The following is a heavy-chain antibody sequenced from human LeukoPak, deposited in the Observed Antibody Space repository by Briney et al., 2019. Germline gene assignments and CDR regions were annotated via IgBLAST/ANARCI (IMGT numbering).Heavy chain of an antibody. CDR3: ARNPTGGYDY. D-gene: IGHD2-8*02. CDR1: GFTFRDYW. Sequence: GGSLRLSCAASGFTFRDYWMHWVRQVPGKGLLWVSHINSDGSITDYADSVKGRFTISRDNARNTLSLQMDSLRVEDTAVYYCARNPTGGYDYWGQGALVTVSS. CDR2: INSDGSIT. V-gene: IGHV3-74*01. J-gene: IGHJ4*02.